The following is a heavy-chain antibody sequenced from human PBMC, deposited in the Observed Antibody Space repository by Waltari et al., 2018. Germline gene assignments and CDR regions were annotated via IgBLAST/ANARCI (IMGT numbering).Heavy chain of an antibody. J-gene: IGHJ5*02. CDR1: GFAFETYS. CDR2: ISTYGTNT. D-gene: IGHD3-3*01. Sequence: EVQLVESGGGLVQPGGSLRLSCKASGFAFETYSMHWVRQAPGKWLDGVAYISTYGTNTFYADSVKGRLSVSRDNAERSVTLQMSSLRVEDTAVYFCARDLLRFLEWGSWGQGALVTVSS. V-gene: IGHV3-48*04. CDR3: ARDLLRFLEWGS.